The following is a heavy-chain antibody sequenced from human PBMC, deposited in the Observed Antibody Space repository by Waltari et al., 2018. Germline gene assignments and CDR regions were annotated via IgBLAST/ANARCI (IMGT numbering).Heavy chain of an antibody. CDR3: ARSDSDYYYYYYGMDV. CDR2: IIPNFCTA. Sequence: QVQLVQSGAEVKKPGSSVKVSCKASGGTFSSYAISWVRQAPGPGLAWMGGIIPNFCTANTAQKFQGRVTITTDESTSTAYMELSSLRSEDTAVYYCARSDSDYYYYYYGMDVWGQGTTVTVSS. D-gene: IGHD3-22*01. V-gene: IGHV1-69*05. J-gene: IGHJ6*02. CDR1: GGTFSSYA.